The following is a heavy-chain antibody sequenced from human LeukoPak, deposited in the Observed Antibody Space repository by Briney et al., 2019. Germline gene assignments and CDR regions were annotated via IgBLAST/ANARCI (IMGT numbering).Heavy chain of an antibody. CDR2: IYYSGST. D-gene: IGHD3-10*01. Sequence: SETPSLTCTVSGGSISSYYWSWIRQPPGKGLEWIGYIYYSGSTNYNPSLKSRVTISVDTSKNQFSLKLSSVTAADTAVYYCARLGITMVRGVIRSWFDPWGQGTLVTVSS. J-gene: IGHJ5*02. CDR1: GGSISSYY. CDR3: ARLGITMVRGVIRSWFDP. V-gene: IGHV4-59*08.